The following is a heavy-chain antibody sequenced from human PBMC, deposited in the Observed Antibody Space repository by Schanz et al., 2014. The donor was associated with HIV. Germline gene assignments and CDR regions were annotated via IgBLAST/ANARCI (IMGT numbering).Heavy chain of an antibody. CDR2: IKEDGSEK. D-gene: IGHD3-16*01. CDR3: ARDGGEV. V-gene: IGHV3-7*01. CDR1: GFTFSRYW. Sequence: EVQLVESGGGLVQPGGSLRLSCAASGFTFSRYWMTWVRQAPGKGLEWVANIKEDGSEKYHADSVKGRFTISRDNAKNSLFLQMESLRAEDTAVYYCARDGGEVWDQGTTVTVSS. J-gene: IGHJ6*02.